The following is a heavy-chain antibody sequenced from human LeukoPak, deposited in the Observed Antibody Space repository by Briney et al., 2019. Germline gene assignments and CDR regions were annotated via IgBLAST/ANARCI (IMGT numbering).Heavy chain of an antibody. D-gene: IGHD3-3*01. CDR2: IYHGGST. J-gene: IGHJ4*02. Sequence: PWETLSLTCAVSGYSISSGYYWGWIRQPPGKGLEWIGSIYHGGSTYYNPSLKSRVTISVDTSKNQFSLKLSSVTAADTAVYYCARSSSWSGYYTRYYFDYWGQGTLVTVSS. CDR3: ARSSSWSGYYTRYYFDY. CDR1: GYSISSGYY. V-gene: IGHV4-38-2*01.